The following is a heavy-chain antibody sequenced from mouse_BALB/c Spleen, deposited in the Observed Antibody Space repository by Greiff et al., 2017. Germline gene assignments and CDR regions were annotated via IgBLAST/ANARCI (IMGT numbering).Heavy chain of an antibody. V-gene: IGHV1S41*01. CDR3: ARGVYYAMDY. CDR2: IAPGSGST. CDR1: GYTFTSYW. J-gene: IGHJ4*01. Sequence: ELVKPGASVKLSCKASGYTFTSYWINWIKQRPGQGLEWIGRIAPGSGSTYYNEMFKGKATLTVDTSSSTAYIQLSSLSSEDSAVYFCARGVYYAMDYWGQGTSVTVSS.